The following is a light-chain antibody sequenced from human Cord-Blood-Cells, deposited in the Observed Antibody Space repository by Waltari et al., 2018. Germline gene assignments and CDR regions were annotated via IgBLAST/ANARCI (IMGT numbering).Light chain of an antibody. V-gene: IGKV1-5*01. J-gene: IGKJ2*01. CDR1: QSISSW. CDR3: QQYNSYSPYT. Sequence: DIQMTQSPSTLSASVGDRVTITCRASQSISSWLAWYQQKPGKAPKLLNYASSLESGVPSRFSGSGSGTEFTLTISSLQPDDFATYYCQQYNSYSPYTFGQGTKLEIK. CDR2: AS.